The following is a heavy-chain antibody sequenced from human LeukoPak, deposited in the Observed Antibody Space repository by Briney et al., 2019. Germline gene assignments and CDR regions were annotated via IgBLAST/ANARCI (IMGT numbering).Heavy chain of an antibody. D-gene: IGHD3-9*01. J-gene: IGHJ4*02. CDR3: ARGAYFDWLYRLDY. Sequence: SETLSLTCSVSGDSISSARYYWSWIRQPAGKGLEWIGRIYTSGSTDYNPSLKSRVTISVDTSKNQFSLKLSSVTAADTAVYYCARGAYFDWLYRLDYWGQGTLVTVSS. CDR1: GDSISSARYY. CDR2: IYTSGST. V-gene: IGHV4-61*02.